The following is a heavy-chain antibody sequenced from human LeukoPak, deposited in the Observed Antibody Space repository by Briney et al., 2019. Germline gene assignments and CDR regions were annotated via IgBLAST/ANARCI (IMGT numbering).Heavy chain of an antibody. Sequence: GGSLRLSCVASGFTFNTYGMAWVRQAPGKGLEWVAGISSDGSNKDYADSVKGRFTISRDNSKNTLYLQMNSLRSEDTAVYYCAKAAYCTSTSCHFSGYAQRPLDSWGQETLVTVSS. D-gene: IGHD2-2*01. CDR3: AKAAYCTSTSCHFSGYAQRPLDS. CDR2: ISSDGSNK. V-gene: IGHV3-30*18. J-gene: IGHJ4*02. CDR1: GFTFNTYG.